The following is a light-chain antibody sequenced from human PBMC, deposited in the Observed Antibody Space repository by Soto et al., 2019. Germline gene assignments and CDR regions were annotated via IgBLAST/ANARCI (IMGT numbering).Light chain of an antibody. CDR1: HDISTH. CDR3: QQYDNVGIT. J-gene: IGKJ5*01. Sequence: IQMHQSVSSLSTSEVERATIXCRASHDISTHLNWYQQMPGKAPKLLIYETSNVQTGVPSRFSGHGSGTDFVFTISSLQPEDIGTYYCQQYDNVGITFGQGTRLEIK. CDR2: ETS. V-gene: IGKV1-33*01.